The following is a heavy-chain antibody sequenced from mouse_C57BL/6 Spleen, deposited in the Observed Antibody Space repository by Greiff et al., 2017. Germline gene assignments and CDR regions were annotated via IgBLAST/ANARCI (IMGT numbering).Heavy chain of an antibody. J-gene: IGHJ4*01. CDR2: IYPRSGNT. V-gene: IGHV1-81*01. D-gene: IGHD4-1*01. Sequence: VMLVESGAELARPGASVKLSCKASGYTFTSYGISWVKQRTGQGLEWIGEIYPRSGNTYYNEKFKGKATLTADKSSSTAYMELRSLTSEDSAVYFCARFLTGIAMDYWGQGTSVTVSS. CDR1: GYTFTSYG. CDR3: ARFLTGIAMDY.